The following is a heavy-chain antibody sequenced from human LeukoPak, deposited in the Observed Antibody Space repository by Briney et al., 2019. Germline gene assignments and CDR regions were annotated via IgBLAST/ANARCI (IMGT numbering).Heavy chain of an antibody. J-gene: IGHJ6*03. D-gene: IGHD3-10*01. CDR2: VYTTGST. CDR3: AREGVYYGSGSRYYYYYMGV. CDR1: GGSISDGTYY. Sequence: SQTLSLTCTVSGGSISDGTYYWSWIRQPAGKGLEWIGRVYTTGSTNYNPSLKSRVTISLDTSKNQFSLKLSSVTAADTAVYYCAREGVYYGSGSRYYYYYMGVWGKGTTVTVSS. V-gene: IGHV4-61*02.